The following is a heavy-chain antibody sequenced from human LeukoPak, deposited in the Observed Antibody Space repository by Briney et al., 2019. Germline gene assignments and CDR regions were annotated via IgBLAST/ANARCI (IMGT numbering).Heavy chain of an antibody. Sequence: ASVKVSCKAPGYTFTGYYMHWVRQAPGQGLEWMGWINPNSGGTNYAQKFQGRVTMTRNTSISTAYMELSSLRSEDTAVYYCATVLYGSRGPFDYWGQGTLVTVSS. J-gene: IGHJ4*02. CDR1: GYTFTGYY. CDR3: ATVLYGSRGPFDY. V-gene: IGHV1-2*02. CDR2: INPNSGGT. D-gene: IGHD3-10*01.